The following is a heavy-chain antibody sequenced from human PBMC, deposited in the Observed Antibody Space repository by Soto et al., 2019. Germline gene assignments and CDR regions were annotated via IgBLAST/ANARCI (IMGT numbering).Heavy chain of an antibody. CDR2: IYATGTT. CDR1: GASISGFY. CDR3: VRDGTKTLRDWFDP. D-gene: IGHD1-1*01. Sequence: SEALSLTCTVSGASISGFYWSWIRKSAGKGLEWIGRIYATGTTDYNPSLKSRVMMSVDTSKKQFSLKFRSVTAADTAVYYCVRDGTKTLRDWFDPWGQGISVTVSS. J-gene: IGHJ5*02. V-gene: IGHV4-4*07.